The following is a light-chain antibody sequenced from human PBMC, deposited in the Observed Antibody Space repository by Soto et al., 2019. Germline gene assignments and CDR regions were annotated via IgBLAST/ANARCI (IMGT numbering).Light chain of an antibody. CDR2: RDT. CDR1: NIGSKN. CDR3: QLWDRSTGV. Sequence: SYELTQPLSVSVALGQTARITCGGNNIGSKNVHWYQQKPGQAPVLVIYRDTNRPSGIPERFSGSNSGNTATLTISRAQGGDEADYSCQLWDRSTGVFGGGTKLTVL. V-gene: IGLV3-9*01. J-gene: IGLJ2*01.